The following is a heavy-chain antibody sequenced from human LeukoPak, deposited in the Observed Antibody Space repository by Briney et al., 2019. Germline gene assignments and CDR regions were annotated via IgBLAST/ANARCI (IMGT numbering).Heavy chain of an antibody. V-gene: IGHV4-34*01. CDR2: INHSGST. Sequence: SETLSLTCAVYGGSFSGYYWSWIRQPPGKGLEWIGEINHSGSTNYNPSLKSRVTISVDTSKNQFSLKLSSVTAADTAVYYCARGRGYSYGYFGYFDYWGQGTLVTVSS. J-gene: IGHJ4*02. D-gene: IGHD5-18*01. CDR3: ARGRGYSYGYFGYFDY. CDR1: GGSFSGYY.